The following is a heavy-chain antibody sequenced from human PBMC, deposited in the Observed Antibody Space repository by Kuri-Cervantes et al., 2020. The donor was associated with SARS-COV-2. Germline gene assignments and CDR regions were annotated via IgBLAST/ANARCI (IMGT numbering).Heavy chain of an antibody. J-gene: IGHJ4*02. Sequence: ASVKVSCKASGYIFTNYYIHWVRQAPGQGLEWMGIINPSGGGTRVAQKFQGSVTMTSDTSTSTVYMALRSLRSEDTAVYYCARSGDDYNLFDYWGQGTLVTVSS. CDR2: INPSGGGT. V-gene: IGHV1-46*01. CDR3: ARSGDDYNLFDY. CDR1: GYIFTNYY. D-gene: IGHD2-21*01.